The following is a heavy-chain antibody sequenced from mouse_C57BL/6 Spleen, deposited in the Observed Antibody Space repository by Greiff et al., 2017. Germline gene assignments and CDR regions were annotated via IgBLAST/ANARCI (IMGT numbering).Heavy chain of an antibody. CDR2: LDPEDGDT. D-gene: IGHD1-1*01. CDR1: GFNIKDSY. Sequence: EVKLQESGAELVRPGASVKLSCTASGFNIKDSYMHWVKQRPEQGLEWIGRLDPEDGDTEYAPKFQGKATMTADTSSNTAYPQLSSLTSEDTAVYYCTTEVYYYFDYWGQGTTLTVSS. CDR3: TTEVYYYFDY. J-gene: IGHJ2*01. V-gene: IGHV14-1*01.